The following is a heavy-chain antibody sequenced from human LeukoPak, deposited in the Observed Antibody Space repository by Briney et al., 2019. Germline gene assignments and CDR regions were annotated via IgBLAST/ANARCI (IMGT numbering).Heavy chain of an antibody. J-gene: IGHJ6*03. Sequence: ASVTVSCKASGYTFTGYYMHWVRQAPGQGLEWMGWINPNSGGTNYAQKFQGRVTMTRDTSISTAYMELSRLRSDDTAVYYCARGSPHYYYYYYMDVWGKGTTVAISS. CDR2: INPNSGGT. CDR3: ARGSPHYYYYYYMDV. CDR1: GYTFTGYY. V-gene: IGHV1-2*02.